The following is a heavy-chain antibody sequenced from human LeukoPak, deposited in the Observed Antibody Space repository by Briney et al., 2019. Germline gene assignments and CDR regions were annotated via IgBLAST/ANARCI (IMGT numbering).Heavy chain of an antibody. CDR3: ARSVRRIAIDHFYFDY. CDR2: ISAYNGNT. J-gene: IGHJ4*02. V-gene: IGHV1-18*01. Sequence: ASVKVSCKASGYTFTSYGISWVRQAPGQGLEWMGLISAYNGNTNYAQKLQGRVTMTTDTSTSTAYMELRSLRSDDTAVYYCARSVRRIAIDHFYFDYWGQGTLVTVSS. CDR1: GYTFTSYG. D-gene: IGHD2-21*01.